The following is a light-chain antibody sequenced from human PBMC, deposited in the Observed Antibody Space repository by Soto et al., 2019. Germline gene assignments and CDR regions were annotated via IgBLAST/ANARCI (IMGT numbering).Light chain of an antibody. J-gene: IGKJ1*01. V-gene: IGKV1-5*03. CDR1: QSIGSW. CDR2: KAT. CDR3: QHYADHSS. Sequence: DIQMTQSPSTLPASVGDRVTVACRASQSIGSWLAWYQQKPGHAPKLLIYKATTLKSGVPSRFSGSASGTDFTLTITSLQPDDFATYYCQHYADHSSFGEGTRVEV.